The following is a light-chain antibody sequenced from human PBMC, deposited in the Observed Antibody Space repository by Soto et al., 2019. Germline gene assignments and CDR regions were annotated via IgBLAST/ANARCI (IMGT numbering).Light chain of an antibody. V-gene: IGKV1-5*01. CDR1: QSISSW. CDR2: DAS. J-gene: IGKJ3*01. CDR3: QQYNSYST. Sequence: DIQMTQSPSTLAASVGDRVNITCRASQSISSWLAWYRQKPGKAPKLLIYDASSLESGVPSRFSGSGSGTEFTLTISSLQPDDVATYYCQQYNSYSTFGPGTKVDIK.